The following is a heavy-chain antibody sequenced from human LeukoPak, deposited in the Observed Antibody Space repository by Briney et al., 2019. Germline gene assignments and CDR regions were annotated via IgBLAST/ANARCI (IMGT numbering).Heavy chain of an antibody. J-gene: IGHJ6*02. D-gene: IGHD2-2*01. Sequence: SETLSLTCTVSGGSISSGGYYWSWIRQHPGKGLEWIGYFYYSGSTYYNPSLKSRVTISVDRSKNQFSLKLSSVTAADTAVYYCARDRVVVVPAAMSEDYYYYGMDVWGQGTTVTVSS. V-gene: IGHV4-31*03. CDR3: ARDRVVVVPAAMSEDYYYYGMDV. CDR2: FYYSGST. CDR1: GGSISSGGYY.